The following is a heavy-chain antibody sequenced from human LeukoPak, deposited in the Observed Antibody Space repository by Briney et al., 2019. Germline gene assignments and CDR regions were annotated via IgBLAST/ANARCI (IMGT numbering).Heavy chain of an antibody. CDR2: ISYDGSNK. J-gene: IGHJ4*02. CDR3: ARAVVLDY. Sequence: PGRSLRLSCAASGFTFSSYAMHWVRQAPGKGLEWVAVISYDGSNKYYADSVKGRFTISRDNSKNTLYLQMNSLRAGDTAVYYCARAVVLDYWGQGTLVTVSS. V-gene: IGHV3-30*04. D-gene: IGHD2-15*01. CDR1: GFTFSSYA.